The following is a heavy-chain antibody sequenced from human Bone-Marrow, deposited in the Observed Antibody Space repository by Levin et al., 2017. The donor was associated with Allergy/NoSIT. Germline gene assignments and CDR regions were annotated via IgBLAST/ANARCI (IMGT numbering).Heavy chain of an antibody. J-gene: IGHJ6*02. CDR3: ARLTVTTIDYYYYGMDV. D-gene: IGHD4-11*01. CDR2: IWYDGSNK. V-gene: IGHV3-33*01. CDR1: GFTFSSYG. Sequence: GGSLRLSCAASGFTFSSYGMHWVRQAPGKGLEWVAVIWYDGSNKYYADSVKGRFTISRDNSKNTLYLQMNSLRAEDTAVYYCARLTVTTIDYYYYGMDVWGQGTTVTVSS.